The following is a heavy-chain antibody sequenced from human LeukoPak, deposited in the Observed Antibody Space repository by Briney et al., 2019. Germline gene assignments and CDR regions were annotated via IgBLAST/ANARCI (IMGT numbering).Heavy chain of an antibody. Sequence: PSETLSLTSTVSRGSTSSYYWSWIRPPPGKGLEWTCYIYYSGGTTYTPPLQNRATIPVHTSKSQFSLKLSSVTAADTAVYFCARLTPFNYDILAGSYVFDMWGQGTMVAVSS. J-gene: IGHJ3*02. CDR2: IYYSGGT. V-gene: IGHV4-59*08. CDR3: ARLTPFNYDILAGSYVFDM. D-gene: IGHD3-9*01. CDR1: RGSTSSYY.